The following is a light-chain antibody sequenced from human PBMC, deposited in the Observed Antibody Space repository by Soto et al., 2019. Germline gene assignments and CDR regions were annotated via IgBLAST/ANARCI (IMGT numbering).Light chain of an antibody. V-gene: IGKV3-11*01. Sequence: EIVLTQSPATLSLSPGERATLSCRASQSVSSYLAWYQQKPGQAPRLLIYDASSRATGIPARFSGSGSWTDFTLTISSLEPEDFAVYYCQQRSNWPAVTFGPGTKVEIK. CDR2: DAS. CDR3: QQRSNWPAVT. J-gene: IGKJ3*01. CDR1: QSVSSY.